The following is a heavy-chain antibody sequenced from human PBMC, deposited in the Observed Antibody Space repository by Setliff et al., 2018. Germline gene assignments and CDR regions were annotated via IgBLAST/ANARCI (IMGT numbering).Heavy chain of an antibody. V-gene: IGHV3-48*01. CDR1: GFTFSDYS. J-gene: IGHJ5*02. D-gene: IGHD3-10*01. CDR2: ISSSSSTI. Sequence: GGSLRLSCAASGFTFSDYSMNWVRQAPGKGLEWVSDISSSSSTIYYADSVKGRFTISRDNAQNSLYLQMNSLRADDTAVYYCAVTKGFGDGWLDPWGQGTLVTVSS. CDR3: AVTKGFGDGWLDP.